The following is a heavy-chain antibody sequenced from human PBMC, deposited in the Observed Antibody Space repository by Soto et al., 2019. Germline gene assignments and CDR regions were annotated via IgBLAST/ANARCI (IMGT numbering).Heavy chain of an antibody. CDR1: GFTFSSYA. CDR3: AKSSIAAAGEPFDY. CDR2: ISGSGSST. D-gene: IGHD6-13*01. J-gene: IGHJ4*02. V-gene: IGHV3-23*01. Sequence: GGSLRLSCAASGFTFSSYAMSWVRQAPAKGLEWVSSISGSGSSTYYADSVKGRFTISRDNSKNTLSLQMNSLRVEDTAVYYCAKSSIAAAGEPFDYWGQGTLVTVSS.